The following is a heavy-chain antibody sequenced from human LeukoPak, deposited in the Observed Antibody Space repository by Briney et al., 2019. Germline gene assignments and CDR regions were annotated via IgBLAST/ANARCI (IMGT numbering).Heavy chain of an antibody. V-gene: IGHV4-4*02. CDR3: ARGPWDSIGNYGVDY. CDR2: IYHSGST. CDR1: GGSISSSNW. D-gene: IGHD3-22*01. J-gene: IGHJ4*02. Sequence: SETLSLTCAVSGGSISSSNWWSWVRQPPGKGLEWIGEIYHSGSTNYNPSLKSRVTISVDKSKNQFSLRLSSVTAADTAVYYCARGPWDSIGNYGVDYWGQGTLVTVSS.